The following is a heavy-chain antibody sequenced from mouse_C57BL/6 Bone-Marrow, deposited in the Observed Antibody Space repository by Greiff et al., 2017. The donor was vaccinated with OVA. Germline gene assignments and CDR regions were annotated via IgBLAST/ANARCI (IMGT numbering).Heavy chain of an antibody. CDR2: IYPGNSDT. Sequence: EVQLQQSGTVLARPGASVKMSCKTSGYTFTSYWMHWVKQRPGQGLEWIGAIYPGNSDTSYNQKFKGKAKLTAVTSASTAYMELSSLTNEDSAVYYCTTNWLFYWYFDVWGTGTTVTVSS. CDR3: TTNWLFYWYFDV. D-gene: IGHD4-1*01. V-gene: IGHV1-5*01. CDR1: GYTFTSYW. J-gene: IGHJ1*03.